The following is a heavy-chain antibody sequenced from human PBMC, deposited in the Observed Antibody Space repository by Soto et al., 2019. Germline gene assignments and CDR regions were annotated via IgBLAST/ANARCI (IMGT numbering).Heavy chain of an antibody. CDR1: GYTFTSYA. D-gene: IGHD3-3*01. CDR3: ARALGKYYDFWSGYSTQFDY. Sequence: ASVKVSCKASGYTFTSYAMHWVRQAPGQRLEWMGRISAYNGNTNYAQKLQGRVTMTTDTSTSTAYMELRSLRSDDTAVYYCARALGKYYDFWSGYSTQFDYWGQGTLVTVSS. V-gene: IGHV1-18*01. CDR2: ISAYNGNT. J-gene: IGHJ4*02.